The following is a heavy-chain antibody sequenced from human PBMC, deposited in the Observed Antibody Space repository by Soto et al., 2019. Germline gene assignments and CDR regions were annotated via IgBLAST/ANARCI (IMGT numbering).Heavy chain of an antibody. CDR1: GGLFSSYA. CDR2: IIPVFGTP. Sequence: QEQLVQSGAEVKKPGSSVTVSCKDSGGLFSSYAISWVRQAPGQGLEWMGGIIPVFGTPYYAQKFQGRVTITEDESTNTDYMELSSLTSEATAMYYCARGDSPYVWFNEFWGQGALVTVSS. V-gene: IGHV1-69*01. CDR3: ARGDSPYVWFNEF. J-gene: IGHJ4*02. D-gene: IGHD3-16*01.